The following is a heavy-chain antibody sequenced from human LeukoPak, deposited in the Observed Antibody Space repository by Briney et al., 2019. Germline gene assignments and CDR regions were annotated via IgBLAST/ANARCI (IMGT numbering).Heavy chain of an antibody. Sequence: PGGSLRLSCAASGFTFSIYWVHWVRQAPGKGLVWVSSINSDGSSTSYADSVKGRFTISRDNAKNTLYLQMNTLRAEDTAVYYCARGGGYCSSCFDYWGQGTLVTVSS. J-gene: IGHJ4*02. CDR2: INSDGSST. CDR1: GFTFSIYW. D-gene: IGHD2-2*01. CDR3: ARGGGYCSSCFDY. V-gene: IGHV3-74*01.